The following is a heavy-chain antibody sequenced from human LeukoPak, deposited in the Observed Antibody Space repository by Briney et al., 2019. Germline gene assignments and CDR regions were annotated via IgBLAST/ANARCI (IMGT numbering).Heavy chain of an antibody. Sequence: GGSLRLSCAASGFTFSSYSKNWARHAPRQGQEWVSSISSTSSTISYSDSVKGRFTISRDNAKNSLYLQMNSLRDEDTAVYYCARDEGYDSSGYKALCAFDIWGQGTMVTVSS. J-gene: IGHJ3*02. V-gene: IGHV3-48*02. CDR2: ISSTSSTI. CDR1: GFTFSSYS. CDR3: ARDEGYDSSGYKALCAFDI. D-gene: IGHD3-22*01.